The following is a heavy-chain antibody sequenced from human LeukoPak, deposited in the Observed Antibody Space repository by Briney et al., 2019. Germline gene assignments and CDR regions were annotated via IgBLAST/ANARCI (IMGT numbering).Heavy chain of an antibody. Sequence: GGSLRLSCAASGFTFSSAWMSWVRQAPGKGLEWVSFIYSDNTHYSDSVKGRFTISRDNSKNTLYLQMNSLRAEDTAVYYCARRAGAYSHPYDYWGQGTLVTVSS. J-gene: IGHJ4*02. CDR1: GFTFSSAW. CDR3: ARRAGAYSHPYDY. V-gene: IGHV3-53*01. D-gene: IGHD4/OR15-4a*01. CDR2: IYSDNT.